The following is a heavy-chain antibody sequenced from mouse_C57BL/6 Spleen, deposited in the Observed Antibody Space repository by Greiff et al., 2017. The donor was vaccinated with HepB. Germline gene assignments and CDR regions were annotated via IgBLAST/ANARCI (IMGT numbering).Heavy chain of an antibody. D-gene: IGHD2-2*01. J-gene: IGHJ2*01. CDR1: GYTFTDYE. Sequence: VQLQQSGAELVRPGASVTLSCKASGYTFTDYEMHWVKQTPVHGLEWIGAIDPETGGTAYNQKFKGKAILTADKSSSTAYMELRSLPSEDSAVYYCTRRVTTDYWGQGTTLTVSS. CDR2: IDPETGGT. V-gene: IGHV1-15*01. CDR3: TRRVTTDY.